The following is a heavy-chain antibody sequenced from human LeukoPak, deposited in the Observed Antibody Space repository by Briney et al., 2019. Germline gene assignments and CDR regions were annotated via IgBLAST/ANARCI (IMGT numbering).Heavy chain of an antibody. Sequence: WASVKVSCKASGYTFTGYYMHWVRQAPGQGLEWMGWINPNSGGTNYAQKFQGRVTMTRDTSISTAYMELSTLRSDDTAVYYCARNYDFWSGYYYFDYWGQGTLVTVSS. V-gene: IGHV1-2*02. CDR3: ARNYDFWSGYYYFDY. J-gene: IGHJ4*02. CDR1: GYTFTGYY. D-gene: IGHD3-3*01. CDR2: INPNSGGT.